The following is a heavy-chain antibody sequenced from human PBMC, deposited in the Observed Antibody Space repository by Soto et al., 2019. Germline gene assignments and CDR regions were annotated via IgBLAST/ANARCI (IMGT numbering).Heavy chain of an antibody. CDR2: IYYSGST. D-gene: IGHD1-26*01. V-gene: IGHV4-31*03. Sequence: SETLSLTCTVSGGSISSGGYYWSWIRQHPGKGLEWIGYIYYSGSTYYNPSLKSRVTISVDTSKNQFSLKLSSVTAADTAVYYCAREEGGSFPGAFDIWGQGTMVTVSS. CDR3: AREEGGSFPGAFDI. J-gene: IGHJ3*02. CDR1: GGSISSGGYY.